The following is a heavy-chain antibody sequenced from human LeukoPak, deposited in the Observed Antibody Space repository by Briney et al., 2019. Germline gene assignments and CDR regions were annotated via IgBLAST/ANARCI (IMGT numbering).Heavy chain of an antibody. Sequence: GGALRLSCSASGFTFSSYAMHWVRQAPGKVLEYVSAIRSNGSSTYYADSVKGRFNISRHKSKNTLYLQMSSLRAEYTSVYSCVKDIGSGWYEKWGQGTLVTVSS. CDR1: GFTFSSYA. J-gene: IGHJ4*02. V-gene: IGHV3-64D*06. CDR3: VKDIGSGWYEK. CDR2: IRSNGSST. D-gene: IGHD6-19*01.